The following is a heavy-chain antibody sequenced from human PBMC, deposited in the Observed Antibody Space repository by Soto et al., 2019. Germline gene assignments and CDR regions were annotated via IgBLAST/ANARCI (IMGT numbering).Heavy chain of an antibody. V-gene: IGHV1-18*01. CDR2: ISAYNGNT. D-gene: IGHD2-21*02. CDR3: VRDRVAWVTAISDY. J-gene: IGHJ4*02. CDR1: GYTFTSYG. Sequence: ASVKVSCKASGYTFTSYGISWVRQAPGQGLEWMGWISAYNGNTNYAQKLQGRVTMTTDTSTSTAYMELRSLRSDDTAVYYCVRDRVAWVTAISDYWGQGTLVTVSS.